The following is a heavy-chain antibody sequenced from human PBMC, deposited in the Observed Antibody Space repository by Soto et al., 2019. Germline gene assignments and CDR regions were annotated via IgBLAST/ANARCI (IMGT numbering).Heavy chain of an antibody. D-gene: IGHD3-10*01. CDR1: GGSISSGGYS. CDR3: ARGKTASNYFDY. Sequence: QLQLQESGSGLVKPSQTLSLTCAVSGGSISSGGYSWSWIRQPPGKGLEWIGYIYHSGSTYYNPSLNIRAHIAVDRSKNQFSLKLSSVTAADTAVYYCARGKTASNYFDYWGQGTLVTVSS. CDR2: IYHSGST. V-gene: IGHV4-30-2*01. J-gene: IGHJ4*02.